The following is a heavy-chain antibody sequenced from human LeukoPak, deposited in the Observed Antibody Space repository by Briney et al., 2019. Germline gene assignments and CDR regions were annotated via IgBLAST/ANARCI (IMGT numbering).Heavy chain of an antibody. Sequence: GGSLRLSCEASGFTFSSYWMSWVGKGPGKGLKGVANIKQDGGEKYYVDSVKGRFTISRDNAKNSLYLQMNSLRAEDTAVYYCAPHFYDSSGYYDYWGQGTLVTVSS. CDR2: IKQDGGEK. V-gene: IGHV3-7*01. CDR1: GFTFSSYW. J-gene: IGHJ4*02. D-gene: IGHD3-22*01. CDR3: APHFYDSSGYYDY.